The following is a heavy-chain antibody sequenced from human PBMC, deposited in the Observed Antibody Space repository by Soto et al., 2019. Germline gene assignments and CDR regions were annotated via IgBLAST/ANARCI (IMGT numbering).Heavy chain of an antibody. CDR3: AHGLRYFDWWWFDP. CDR1: GFSLSTSGVG. CDR2: IYWNDDK. J-gene: IGHJ5*02. Sequence: QITLKESGPTLVKPTQTLTLTCTFSGFSLSTSGVGVGWIRQPPGKALEWLALIYWNDDKRYSPSLKSRLTITKDTSKNQVVLTMTNMDPVDTATYYSAHGLRYFDWWWFDPWGQGTLVTVSS. D-gene: IGHD3-9*01. V-gene: IGHV2-5*01.